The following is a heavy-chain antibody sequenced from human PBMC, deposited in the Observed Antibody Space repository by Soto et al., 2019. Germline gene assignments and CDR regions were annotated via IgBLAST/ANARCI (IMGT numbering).Heavy chain of an antibody. J-gene: IGHJ5*02. Sequence: SETLSLTCAVYGGSFSGYYWSWIRQPPGKGLEWIGYIYYSGSTNYNPSLKSRVTISVDTSKNQFSLKLSSVTAADTAVYYCARDGTGGCSGGSCPYNWFDPWGQGTLVTVSS. CDR3: ARDGTGGCSGGSCPYNWFDP. CDR2: IYYSGST. V-gene: IGHV4-59*01. CDR1: GGSFSGYY. D-gene: IGHD2-15*01.